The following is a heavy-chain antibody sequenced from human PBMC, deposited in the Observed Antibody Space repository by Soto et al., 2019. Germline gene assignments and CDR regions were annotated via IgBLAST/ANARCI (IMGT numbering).Heavy chain of an antibody. CDR2: ISNGASSI. J-gene: IGHJ5*02. V-gene: IGHV3-48*03. D-gene: IGHD3-10*01. CDR3: GRVSSASGTFGWLDP. Sequence: GGSLRLSCPASGFTFRNLEMNWVRQAPGKGLEWISYISNGASSIEYADSAKGRFTVSRDNAKNLLYLQMTSLRVEDTDVYFCGRVSSASGTFGWLDPWGQGTLVTVSS. CDR1: GFTFRNLE.